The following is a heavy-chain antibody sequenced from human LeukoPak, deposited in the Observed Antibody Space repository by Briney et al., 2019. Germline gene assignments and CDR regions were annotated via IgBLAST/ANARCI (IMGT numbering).Heavy chain of an antibody. CDR1: GFSFRRYA. Sequence: GGSLRLSCAASGFSFRRYAMSWVRQAPGKGLEWVSSISGSGDNTYYAESVKGRFTISRDNFKSTLFLQMNSLRAEDTAVFYCAKRSGYTTGWFFDFWGQGTLVTVSS. V-gene: IGHV3-23*01. J-gene: IGHJ4*02. D-gene: IGHD6-19*01. CDR2: ISGSGDNT. CDR3: AKRSGYTTGWFFDF.